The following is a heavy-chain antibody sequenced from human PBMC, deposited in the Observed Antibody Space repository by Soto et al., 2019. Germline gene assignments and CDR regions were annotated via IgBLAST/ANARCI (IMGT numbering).Heavy chain of an antibody. CDR1: GFTFSSYG. Sequence: QVQLVESGGGVVQPGRSLRLSCAASGFTFSSYGMHWVRQAPGKGLEWVAVIWYDGSNKYYADSVKGRFTISRDNSKNTLYLQMNSLRAEDTAVYYCAREEGLTYYFDYWGQGTLVTVSS. V-gene: IGHV3-33*01. D-gene: IGHD3-16*01. CDR2: IWYDGSNK. CDR3: AREEGLTYYFDY. J-gene: IGHJ4*02.